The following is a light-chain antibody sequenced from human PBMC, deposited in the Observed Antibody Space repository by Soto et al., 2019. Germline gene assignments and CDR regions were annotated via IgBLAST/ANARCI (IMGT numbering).Light chain of an antibody. CDR2: KAS. CDR3: QQYNSYPWT. CDR1: QSISSW. Sequence: DIQMTQSTSTLSASVGDRVTITCRASQSISSWLAWYQQKPGKDPKLLLYKASSLESGVPSRFSGSGSGTEFTLTISSLQPDDFATYYCQQYNSYPWTFGQGTKVEIK. V-gene: IGKV1-5*03. J-gene: IGKJ1*01.